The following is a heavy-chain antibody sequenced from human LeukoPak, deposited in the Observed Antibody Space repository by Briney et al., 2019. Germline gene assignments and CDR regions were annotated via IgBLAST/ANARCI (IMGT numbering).Heavy chain of an antibody. J-gene: IGHJ4*01. Sequence: PSETLSLTCTVSSGSISTYYWSWIRQPPGRGLEWIGYIYYSGSTNYNPSLKSRVTISVDTSKNQFSLKLTSVTAADTAVYYCARTKAVAGTYYFDYWGHGTLVTVS. CDR1: SGSISTYY. D-gene: IGHD6-19*01. V-gene: IGHV4-59*01. CDR2: IYYSGST. CDR3: ARTKAVAGTYYFDY.